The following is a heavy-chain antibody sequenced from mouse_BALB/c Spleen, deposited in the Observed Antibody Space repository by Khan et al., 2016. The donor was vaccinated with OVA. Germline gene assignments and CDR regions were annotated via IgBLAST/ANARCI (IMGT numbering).Heavy chain of an antibody. CDR2: ISYDGSN. J-gene: IGHJ4*01. D-gene: IGHD2-1*01. CDR1: GYSITSGYY. Sequence: EVQLQESGPGLVKPSQSLSLTCSVTGYSITSGYYWNWIRQFPGNKLEWMGYISYDGSNNYNPSLKNRISITRDTSKNQFFLKLNSVTTEDTATYYCARGIYYGSAMDYWGQGTSVNVSS. V-gene: IGHV3-6*02. CDR3: ARGIYYGSAMDY.